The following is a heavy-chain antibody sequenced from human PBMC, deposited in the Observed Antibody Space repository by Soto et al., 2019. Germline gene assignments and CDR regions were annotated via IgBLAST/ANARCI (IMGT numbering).Heavy chain of an antibody. J-gene: IGHJ4*02. CDR1: GGSISSGAYY. Sequence: QVQLQESGPGLVKPSQTLSLTCTVSGGSISSGAYYWSWISQHPGKRLEWIGYIYYSGSTYFNPSLSRRVTISVDTSKNQFALQPSSVTAADTGVYYCAREPLTWGQGTLVTVSS. CDR2: IYYSGST. V-gene: IGHV4-31*03. CDR3: AREPLT.